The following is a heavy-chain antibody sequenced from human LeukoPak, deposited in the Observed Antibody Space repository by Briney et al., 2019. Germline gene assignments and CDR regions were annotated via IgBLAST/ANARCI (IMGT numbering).Heavy chain of an antibody. Sequence: GGSLRLSCAASGFTFSNAWMGWVRQAPGRGLEWVGRIKSKTDGGTTDYAAPVKGRFTISRDDSKNTLYLQMNSLKTEDTAVYYCTTDARYRSSSTGYWGQGTLVTVSS. CDR1: GFTFSNAW. D-gene: IGHD6-13*01. V-gene: IGHV3-15*01. CDR2: IKSKTDGGTT. J-gene: IGHJ4*02. CDR3: TTDARYRSSSTGY.